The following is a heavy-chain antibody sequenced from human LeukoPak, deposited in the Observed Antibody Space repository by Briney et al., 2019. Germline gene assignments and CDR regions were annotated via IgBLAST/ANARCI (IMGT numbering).Heavy chain of an antibody. D-gene: IGHD3-9*01. V-gene: IGHV1-69*13. CDR2: IIPIFGTA. CDR3: ARGFPSDFDWLSVY. Sequence: SVNVPCKASGGTFSSYAISWVRQAPGQALEWMGGIIPIFGTANYAQKLQGRVTITADESTSTAYMELSSLRSEDTAVYYCARGFPSDFDWLSVYWVQGTLVTVSS. J-gene: IGHJ4*02. CDR1: GGTFSSYA.